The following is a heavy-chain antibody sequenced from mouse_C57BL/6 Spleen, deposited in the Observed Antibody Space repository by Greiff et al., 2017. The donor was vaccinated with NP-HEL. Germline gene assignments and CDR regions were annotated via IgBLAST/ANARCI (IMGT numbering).Heavy chain of an antibody. V-gene: IGHV3-6*01. J-gene: IGHJ3*01. CDR3: AREGDYGSSSWFAY. CDR2: ISYDGSN. D-gene: IGHD1-1*01. Sequence: VQLKESGPGLVKPSQSLSLTCSVTGYSITSGYYWNWIRQFPGNKLEWMGYISYDGSNNYNPSLKNRISITRDTSKNQFFLKLNSVTTEDTATYYCAREGDYGSSSWFAYWGQGTLVTVSA. CDR1: GYSITSGYY.